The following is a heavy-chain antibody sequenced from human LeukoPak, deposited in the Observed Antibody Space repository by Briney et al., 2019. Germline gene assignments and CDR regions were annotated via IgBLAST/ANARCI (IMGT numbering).Heavy chain of an antibody. CDR3: ASNSGDDWGFDF. Sequence: GGSLRLSCAASGFTFSRYNMNWVRQAPGKGLEWVSSISSSSSYIYYADSVKGRITTSRENAKNSLYLQMNSLRAEDTAVYYCASNSGDDWGFDFWGQGTLVTVSS. CDR1: GFTFSRYN. J-gene: IGHJ4*02. V-gene: IGHV3-21*01. CDR2: ISSSSSYI. D-gene: IGHD5-12*01.